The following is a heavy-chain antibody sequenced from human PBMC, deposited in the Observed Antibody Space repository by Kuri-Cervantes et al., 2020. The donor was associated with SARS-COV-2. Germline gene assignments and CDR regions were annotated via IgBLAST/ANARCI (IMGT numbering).Heavy chain of an antibody. CDR2: ISSSSSYI. CDR1: GFTFSSYE. D-gene: IGHD3-22*01. Sequence: GESLKISCAASGFTFSSYEMNWVRQAPGKGLEWVSSISSSSSYIYYADSVKGRFTISRDNAKNSLYLQMNSLRAEDTAVYYCVRVRDYYYGMDVWGQGTTVTVSS. CDR3: VRVRDYYYGMDV. J-gene: IGHJ6*02. V-gene: IGHV3-21*01.